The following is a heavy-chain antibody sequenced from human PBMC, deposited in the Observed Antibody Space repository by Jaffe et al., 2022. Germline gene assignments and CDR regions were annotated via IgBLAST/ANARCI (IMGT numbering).Heavy chain of an antibody. CDR3: ARRYCSGGSCYSRGFNWFDP. CDR1: GGSFSGYY. D-gene: IGHD2-15*01. V-gene: IGHV4-34*01. CDR2: INHSGST. Sequence: QVQLQQWGAGLLKPSETLSLTCAVYGGSFSGYYWSWIRQPPGKGLEWIGEINHSGSTNYNPSLKSRVTISVDTSKNQFSLKLSSVTAADTAVYYCARRYCSGGSCYSRGFNWFDPWGQGTLVTVSS. J-gene: IGHJ5*02.